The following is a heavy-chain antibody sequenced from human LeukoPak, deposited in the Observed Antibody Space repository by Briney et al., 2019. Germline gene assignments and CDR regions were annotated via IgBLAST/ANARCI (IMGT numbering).Heavy chain of an antibody. CDR2: INCNGGST. CDR3: AGDKVGSSNA. D-gene: IGHD6-13*01. J-gene: IGHJ5*02. Sequence: GETLTLSCVASGCSIDDYGMSWVRLPPGKGLEWVSGINCNGGSTGYADSAKGRFTISRDNANNSLYLQMNSLRAEDTALYYCAGDKVGSSNAWGQGTLVTVSS. CDR1: GCSIDDYG. V-gene: IGHV3-20*04.